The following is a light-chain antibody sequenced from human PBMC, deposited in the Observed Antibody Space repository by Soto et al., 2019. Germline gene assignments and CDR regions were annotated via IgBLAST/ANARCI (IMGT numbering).Light chain of an antibody. CDR1: SSNIGNNH. CDR3: AAWDDSLSGWV. J-gene: IGLJ3*02. CDR2: RNT. V-gene: IGLV1-47*01. Sequence: QPVLTQPPSASGTPGQRVTISCSGSSSNIGNNHVYWYQHLPGTAPKLLIYRNTLRPSGVPDRFSASKSGTSASLAISGLRSDDEADYYCAAWDDSLSGWVFGGGTKLTVL.